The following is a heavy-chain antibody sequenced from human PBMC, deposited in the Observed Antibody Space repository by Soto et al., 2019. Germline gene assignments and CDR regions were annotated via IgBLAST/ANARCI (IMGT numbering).Heavy chain of an antibody. CDR1: GGSISSYY. J-gene: IGHJ6*02. D-gene: IGHD2-2*01. V-gene: IGHV4-59*01. CDR2: IDYSGRT. Sequence: SETLSLTCTVSGGSISSYYWSWIRQPPGKGLEWIGYIDYSGRTNYNPSLKSRVTISVDTSKNQFSLKLSSVTAADTAVYYCARDQGIVVVPASNLPSSSSYYGMLVWGQGTTVTV. CDR3: ARDQGIVVVPASNLPSSSSYYGMLV.